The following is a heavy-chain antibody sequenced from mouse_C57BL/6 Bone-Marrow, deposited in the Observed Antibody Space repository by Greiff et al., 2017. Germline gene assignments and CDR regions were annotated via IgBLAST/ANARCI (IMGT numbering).Heavy chain of an antibody. CDR3: AIDYDGYHFDV. J-gene: IGHJ1*03. D-gene: IGHD2-3*01. CDR1: GYTFTSYW. CDR2: IDPSDSET. V-gene: IGHV1-52*01. Sequence: QVQLKQPGAELVRPGSSVKLSCKASGYTFTSYWMHWVKQRPIQGLEWIGNIDPSDSETHYNQKFKDKATLTVDKSSSTAYMQLSSLTSEDSAVYYCAIDYDGYHFDVWGTGTTVTVSS.